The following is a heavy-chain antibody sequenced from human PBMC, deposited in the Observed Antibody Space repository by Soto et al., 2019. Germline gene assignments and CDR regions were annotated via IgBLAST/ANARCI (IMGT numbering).Heavy chain of an antibody. Sequence: GGSLSLSCTASGFHFSSYGMHWVRQAPGKGLEWVAVIWYDGSNKYYADSVKGRFTISRDNSKNTLYLQMNSLRAEDTAVYYCASQGFYCSGGSCYSGVSGWYYFDYWGQGTLVTVSS. V-gene: IGHV3-33*01. CDR2: IWYDGSNK. CDR1: GFHFSSYG. J-gene: IGHJ4*02. D-gene: IGHD2-15*01. CDR3: ASQGFYCSGGSCYSGVSGWYYFDY.